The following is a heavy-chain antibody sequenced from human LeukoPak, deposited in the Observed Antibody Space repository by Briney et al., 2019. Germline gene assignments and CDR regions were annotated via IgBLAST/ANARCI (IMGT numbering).Heavy chain of an antibody. J-gene: IGHJ3*02. Sequence: PGGSLRLSCAASGFTFSSYTMTWVRQAPGKGLEWVSSISRSGGSTYYADSVKGRFTISRDNSKNTLYLQMSSLRAEDTAVYYCSKQLVVTAIHNAYDIWGQGTMVTVSS. CDR3: SKQLVVTAIHNAYDI. D-gene: IGHD2-21*02. CDR1: GFTFSSYT. V-gene: IGHV3-23*01. CDR2: ISRSGGST.